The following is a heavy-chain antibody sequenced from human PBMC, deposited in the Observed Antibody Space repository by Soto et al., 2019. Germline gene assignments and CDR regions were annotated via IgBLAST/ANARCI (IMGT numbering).Heavy chain of an antibody. CDR2: ISSSSTI. J-gene: IGHJ3*02. V-gene: IGHV3-48*01. CDR1: GFTFSSYS. Sequence: GGSLRLSCAASGFTFSSYSMNWVRQAPGKGLEWVSYISSSSTIYYADSVKGRFTISRDNAKNSLYLQMNSLRAEDTAVYYCARDYCSSTSCYGHKNAFDIWGQGTMVTVSS. CDR3: ARDYCSSTSCYGHKNAFDI. D-gene: IGHD2-2*01.